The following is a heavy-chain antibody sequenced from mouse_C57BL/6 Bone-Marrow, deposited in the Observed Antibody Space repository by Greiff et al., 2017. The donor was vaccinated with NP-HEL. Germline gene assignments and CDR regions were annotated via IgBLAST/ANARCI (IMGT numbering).Heavy chain of an antibody. CDR1: GFTFTGDW. D-gene: IGHD1-1*02. Sequence: VHLKQSGAELVRPGASVKLSCTASGFTFTGDWMHWVKQRPGQGLEWIGWIDPYNGDTDYTSKFKGKATLTADTSSNTAYLQLSSLTSEDSAVYYCTTAVNPYGYWGQGTTVTVSA. CDR2: IDPYNGDT. V-gene: IGHV14-4*01. CDR3: TTAVNPYGY. J-gene: IGHJ3*01.